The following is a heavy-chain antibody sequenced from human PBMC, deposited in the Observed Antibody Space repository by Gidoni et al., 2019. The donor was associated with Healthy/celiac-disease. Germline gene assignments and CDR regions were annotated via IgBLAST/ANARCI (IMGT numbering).Heavy chain of an antibody. D-gene: IGHD3-10*01. Sequence: QVQLQESGPGLVKPSQTLSLTCTVSGGSISSGGYYWSWTRQHPGKGLEWIGYIYYSGSTYYNPSLKSRVTISVDTSKNQFSLKLSSVTAADTAVYYCARDGAYYYGSGIDYWGQGTLVTVSS. V-gene: IGHV4-31*03. CDR1: GGSISSGGYY. CDR2: IYYSGST. J-gene: IGHJ4*02. CDR3: ARDGAYYYGSGIDY.